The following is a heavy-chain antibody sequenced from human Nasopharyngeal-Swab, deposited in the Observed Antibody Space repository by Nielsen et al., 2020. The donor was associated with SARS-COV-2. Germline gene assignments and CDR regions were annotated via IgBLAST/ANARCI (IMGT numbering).Heavy chain of an antibody. D-gene: IGHD3-3*01. V-gene: IGHV1-18*01. Sequence: ASVKVSCKAFGYSFRSYGINWVRQAPGQGLEWMVWISVYNADTNYAQKLQGRVSMTTDTSTSTAYMELRSLRSDDTAVYYCARDIEEWLVVPSLSFDYWGQGTLGTVSA. CDR3: ARDIEEWLVVPSLSFDY. J-gene: IGHJ4*02. CDR1: GYSFRSYG. CDR2: ISVYNADT.